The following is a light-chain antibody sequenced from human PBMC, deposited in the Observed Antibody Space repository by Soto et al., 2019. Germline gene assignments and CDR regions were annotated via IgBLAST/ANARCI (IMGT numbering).Light chain of an antibody. Sequence: QSALTQPAAVSGSPGQSITISCTGTSSDVGGYNYVSWYQHHPDKAPKLMIYEVSNRPSGVSNRFSGSKSGNTASLTISGLQAEDEADYYCSSYTSSSTFVVFGGGTKLTVL. J-gene: IGLJ2*01. CDR1: SSDVGGYNY. CDR3: SSYTSSSTFVV. V-gene: IGLV2-14*01. CDR2: EVS.